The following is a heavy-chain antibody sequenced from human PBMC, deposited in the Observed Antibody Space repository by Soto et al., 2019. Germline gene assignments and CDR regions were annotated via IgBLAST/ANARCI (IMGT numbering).Heavy chain of an antibody. D-gene: IGHD3-22*01. Sequence: QLQLQESGSGLVKPSQTLSLTCAVSGGSISSGGYSWSWIRQPPGKGLEWIGYIYHSGSTYYNPSLKSRVTISVDRSKNQFSLKLSSVTASDTAVYYCASYDSSGYYLDYWGQGTLVTVSS. V-gene: IGHV4-30-2*01. CDR1: GGSISSGGYS. CDR3: ASYDSSGYYLDY. CDR2: IYHSGST. J-gene: IGHJ4*02.